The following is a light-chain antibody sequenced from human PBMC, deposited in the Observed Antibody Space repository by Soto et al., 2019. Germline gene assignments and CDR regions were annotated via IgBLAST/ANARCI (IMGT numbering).Light chain of an antibody. V-gene: IGLV1-51*01. Sequence: QSVLTQPPSVSAAPGQRVTISCSGTSSNSLNNYVSCYQHVPGAAPKLLIYENVKRPSGIPDRFSGSKSATSATLGITGLQTGDEADYDCGTWDSGLRGWVFGGGTKLTVL. CDR2: ENV. CDR1: SSNSLNNY. CDR3: GTWDSGLRGWV. J-gene: IGLJ3*02.